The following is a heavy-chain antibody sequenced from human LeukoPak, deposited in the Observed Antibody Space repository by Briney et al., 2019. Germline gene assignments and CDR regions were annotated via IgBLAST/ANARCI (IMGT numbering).Heavy chain of an antibody. CDR1: GGSFSGYY. CDR2: INHSGST. J-gene: IGHJ4*02. Sequence: SETLSLTCAVYGGSFSGYYWSWIRQPPGKGLEWIGEINHSGSTNYNPSLKSRVTISVDTSKNQFSLKLSSVTAADTAVHYCARGRSSSGWYTRERDLDYWGQGTLVTVSS. CDR3: ARGRSSSGWYTRERDLDY. D-gene: IGHD6-19*01. V-gene: IGHV4-34*01.